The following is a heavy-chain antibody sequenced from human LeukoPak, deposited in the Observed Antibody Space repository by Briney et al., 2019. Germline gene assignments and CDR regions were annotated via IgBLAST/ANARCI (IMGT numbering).Heavy chain of an antibody. J-gene: IGHJ4*02. D-gene: IGHD2-8*01. CDR2: ISSSSSYI. CDR1: GFTFSSYS. Sequence: PGGSLRLSCAASGFTFSSYSMNWVRQAPGKGLEWVSSISSSSSYIYYADSVKGRFTISRDNSKNTLYLQMNSLRAEDTAIYYCAKAGCTNIVCYLNSWGQGTLVTVSS. CDR3: AKAGCTNIVCYLNS. V-gene: IGHV3-21*04.